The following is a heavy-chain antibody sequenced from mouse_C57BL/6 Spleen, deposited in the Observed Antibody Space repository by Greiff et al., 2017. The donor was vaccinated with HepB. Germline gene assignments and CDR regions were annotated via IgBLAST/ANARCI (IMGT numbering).Heavy chain of an antibody. CDR3: ARSYDGYYEAWFAY. J-gene: IGHJ3*01. V-gene: IGHV1-55*01. CDR2: IYPGSGST. CDR1: GYTFTSYW. Sequence: QVQLKQPGAELVKPGASVKMSCKASGYTFTSYWITWVKQRPGQGLEWIGDIYPGSGSTNYNEKFKSKATLTVDTSSSTAYMQLSSLTSEDSAVYYCARSYDGYYEAWFAYWGQGTLVTVSA. D-gene: IGHD2-3*01.